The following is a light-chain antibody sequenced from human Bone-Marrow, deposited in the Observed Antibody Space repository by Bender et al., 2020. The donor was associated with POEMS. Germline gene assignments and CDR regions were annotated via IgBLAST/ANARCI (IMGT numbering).Light chain of an antibody. V-gene: IGLV3-21*02. CDR2: DDK. CDR3: QAWDSSPDVV. Sequence: SYVLTQPPSVSVAPGQTARISCGGNNIGSQSVHWYQQKPGQAPVVVVHDDKDRPSEIPERVSGSNSGNTATLTIGGAQAIDEADYYCQAWDSSPDVVFGGGAKLTVL. J-gene: IGLJ2*01. CDR1: NIGSQS.